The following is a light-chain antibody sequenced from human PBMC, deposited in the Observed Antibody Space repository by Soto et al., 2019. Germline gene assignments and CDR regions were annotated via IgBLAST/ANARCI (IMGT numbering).Light chain of an antibody. CDR2: DAS. V-gene: IGKV3-15*01. J-gene: IGKJ1*01. CDR1: QSVGRK. Sequence: EIEMTQSPATLSVSPGERATLSCRSSQSVGRKLAWYQHKPGQAPRLLIYDASNRAMGVPARFSGSGSGTEFALTISSLQSEDVAVFQCQQYDIWPPWTFGQGKKVEI. CDR3: QQYDIWPPWT.